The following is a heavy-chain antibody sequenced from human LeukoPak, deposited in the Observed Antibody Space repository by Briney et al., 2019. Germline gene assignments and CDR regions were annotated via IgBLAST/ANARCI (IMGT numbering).Heavy chain of an antibody. CDR1: GFTFSSYG. CDR2: IRYDGSNK. D-gene: IGHD3-22*01. Sequence: GGSLRLSCAASGFTFSSYGMHWVRQAPGKGLEWVAFIRYDGSNKYYADSVKGRFTISRDNSKNTLYLQMNSLRAEDTAVYYCARARGYQPHDAFDIWGQGTMVTVSS. CDR3: ARARGYQPHDAFDI. J-gene: IGHJ3*02. V-gene: IGHV3-30*02.